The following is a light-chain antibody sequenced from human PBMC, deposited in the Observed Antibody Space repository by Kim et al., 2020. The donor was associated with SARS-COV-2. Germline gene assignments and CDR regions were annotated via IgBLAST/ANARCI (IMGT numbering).Light chain of an antibody. CDR3: QSKNIAPWT. CDR1: QGISHY. V-gene: IGKV1-27*01. J-gene: IGKJ1*01. CDR2: AAS. Sequence: GDRVTITCRASQGISHYLAWIQQKPVEAPKLLIYAASALHSELPSRFSGSGSGTDFTLTISSLQPEDVATFYWQSKNIAPWTFG.